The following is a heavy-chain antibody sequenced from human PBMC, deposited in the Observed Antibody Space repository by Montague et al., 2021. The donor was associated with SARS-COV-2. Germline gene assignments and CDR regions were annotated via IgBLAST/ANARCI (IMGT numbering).Heavy chain of an antibody. J-gene: IGHJ3*02. CDR3: ARIWGATRGDAFDI. D-gene: IGHD1-26*01. CDR2: IDWDDDK. V-gene: IGHV2-70*01. CDR1: GFSLSTSGMC. Sequence: PALVKPTQTLTLTCTFSGFSLSTSGMCVSWIRQPPGKALEWLALIDWDDDKYYSTSLKTRLTISKDTSKNQVVRTMTNMDPVDTATYYCARIWGATRGDAFDIWGQGTRVTVSS.